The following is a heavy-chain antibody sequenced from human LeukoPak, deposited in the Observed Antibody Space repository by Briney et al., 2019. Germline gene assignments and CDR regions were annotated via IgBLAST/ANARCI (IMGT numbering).Heavy chain of an antibody. CDR2: ISGSGGST. D-gene: IGHD3-9*01. J-gene: IGHJ4*02. CDR1: GFTFSSYG. CDR3: AKAKSGYFDWFQAFDY. Sequence: PGGSLRLSCAASGFTFSSYGMSWVRQAPGKGLEWVSAISGSGGSTYYADSVKGRFTISRDNSKNTLYLQMNSLRAEDTAVYYCAKAKSGYFDWFQAFDYWGQGTLVTVSS. V-gene: IGHV3-23*01.